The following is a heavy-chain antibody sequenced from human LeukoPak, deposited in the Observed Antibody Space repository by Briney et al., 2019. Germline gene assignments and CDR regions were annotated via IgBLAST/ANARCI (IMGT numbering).Heavy chain of an antibody. CDR1: GFTFSSYW. CDR3: ARGSHDYGYRIGWEDYYYGMDV. V-gene: IGHV3-7*01. Sequence: GGSLRLSCAASGFTFSSYWMSWVRQAPGKGLEWVANIKQDGSEKYYVDSVKGRFTISRDNAKNSPYLQMNSLRAEDTAVYYCARGSHDYGYRIGWEDYYYGMDVWGQGTTVTVSS. D-gene: IGHD4-17*01. J-gene: IGHJ6*02. CDR2: IKQDGSEK.